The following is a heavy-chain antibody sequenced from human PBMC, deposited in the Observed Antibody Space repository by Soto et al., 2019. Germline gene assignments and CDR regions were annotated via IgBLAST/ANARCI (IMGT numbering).Heavy chain of an antibody. J-gene: IGHJ4*02. CDR1: GYSFTTYW. D-gene: IGHD3-10*01. Sequence: GESLKISCKGSGYSFTTYWIGWVRQMPGKGLGWMGIVYPGDSDTRYSPSFQGQVTISADKSISTAYLQWNSLKASDTAMYYCARTFYYGSGRYYNPGYWGQGTQVTVSS. V-gene: IGHV5-51*01. CDR3: ARTFYYGSGRYYNPGY. CDR2: VYPGDSDT.